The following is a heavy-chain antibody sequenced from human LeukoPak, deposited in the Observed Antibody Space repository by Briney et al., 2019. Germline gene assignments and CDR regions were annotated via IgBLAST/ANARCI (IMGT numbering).Heavy chain of an antibody. V-gene: IGHV3-30*02. CDR3: AKIWFGELSTDY. CDR2: ILYDGSNK. CDR1: GFTFSRYG. Sequence: GGSLRLSCAASGFTFSRYGMQWVRPAPGKGREWVAFILYDGSNKYYSDSVEGRFTISRENSKNTLYLQMNSLRAEDTAVYYCAKIWFGELSTDYWGQGTMVTVSS. D-gene: IGHD3-10*01. J-gene: IGHJ4*02.